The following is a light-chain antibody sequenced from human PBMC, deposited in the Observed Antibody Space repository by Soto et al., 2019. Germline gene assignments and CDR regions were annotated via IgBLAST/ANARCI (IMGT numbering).Light chain of an antibody. V-gene: IGLV1-44*01. Sequence: QSVLTQPPSVSGAPGQRVTISCTGSSSNLGSNTVNWYQQLPGTAPKLLIYGNNQRPSGVPDRFSGSKSGTSASLAISGLQSEDEADYYCAAWDDSLHGYVFGTGTKVTVL. CDR2: GNN. CDR3: AAWDDSLHGYV. J-gene: IGLJ1*01. CDR1: SSNLGSNT.